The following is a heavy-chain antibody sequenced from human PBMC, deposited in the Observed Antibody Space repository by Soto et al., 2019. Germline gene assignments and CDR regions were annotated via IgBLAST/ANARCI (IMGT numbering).Heavy chain of an antibody. CDR1: GGSISSGNFS. Sequence: SETLSLTCTVCGGSISSGNFSWTWIRQPPGKGLEWIAYIFHTGSTFYNSSLKPRVSISVDRSKNQFSLKLKSVTETDTAVYYCARVKVGDLFRFNWFFDLWGRGTLVNVSS. CDR3: ARVKVGDLFRFNWFFDL. CDR2: IFHTGST. V-gene: IGHV4-30-2*01. J-gene: IGHJ2*01. D-gene: IGHD3-3*01.